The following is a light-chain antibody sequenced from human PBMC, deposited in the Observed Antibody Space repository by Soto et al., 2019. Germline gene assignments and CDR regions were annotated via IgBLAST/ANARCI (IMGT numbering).Light chain of an antibody. CDR2: WAS. CDR3: HQHYSTPIT. J-gene: IGKJ5*01. CDR1: QSLLSSADNLNY. Sequence: DIVLTQSPDSLAVSLAERATINCKSSQSLLSSADNLNYLAWFQQKPGQPPKLLIYWASTRESGVPDRFSGSGSGTDFSLTITSLQAEDVATYYCHQHYSTPITFGQGTRIEIK. V-gene: IGKV4-1*01.